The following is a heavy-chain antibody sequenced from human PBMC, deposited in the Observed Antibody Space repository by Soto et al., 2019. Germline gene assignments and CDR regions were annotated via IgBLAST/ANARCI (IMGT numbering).Heavy chain of an antibody. CDR3: ARGDYDILTGYYIFDY. CDR1: GGPISSGGYS. J-gene: IGHJ4*02. D-gene: IGHD3-9*01. V-gene: IGHV4-30-2*01. Sequence: SETLSLTCAVSGGPISSGGYSWSWIRQPPGKGLEWIGYIYHSGSTYYNPSLKSRVTISVDRSKNQFSLKLSSVTAADTAVYYCARGDYDILTGYYIFDYWGQGTLVTVSS. CDR2: IYHSGST.